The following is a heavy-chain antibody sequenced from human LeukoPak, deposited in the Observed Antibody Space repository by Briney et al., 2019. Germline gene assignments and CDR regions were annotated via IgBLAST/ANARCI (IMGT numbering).Heavy chain of an antibody. J-gene: IGHJ4*02. D-gene: IGHD3-22*01. V-gene: IGHV4-39*01. CDR2: ISSRGST. CDR1: GGSFTSNTYS. Sequence: SETLSLTCTVSGGSFTSNTYSWAWIRQPPGKGLEWIGSISSRGSTDYNPSLKSRVSISIDTSKKQLSLRLSSVTAADTAVYYCASRLYYDRDYFDYWGQGTLVTVSS. CDR3: ASRLYYDRDYFDY.